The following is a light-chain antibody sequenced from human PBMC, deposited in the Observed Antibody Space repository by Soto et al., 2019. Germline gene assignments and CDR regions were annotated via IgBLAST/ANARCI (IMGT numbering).Light chain of an antibody. CDR3: QQRSYWPLT. V-gene: IGKV3-11*01. J-gene: IGKJ4*01. CDR2: DAS. CDR1: QSVSSY. Sequence: IVLTQSPATLSLSPGERATLSFRASQSVSSYLAWYQQKRGQAPRLLIYDASNRATGIPARSSGSGSGTGFTLGISSLGPKDCVVYYFQQRSYWPLTFGGGTKVGIK.